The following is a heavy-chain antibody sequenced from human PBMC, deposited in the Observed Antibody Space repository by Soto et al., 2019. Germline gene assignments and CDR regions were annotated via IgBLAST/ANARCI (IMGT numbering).Heavy chain of an antibody. CDR3: PRHEAGWHCES. CDR2: IYYSGST. J-gene: IGHJ1*01. V-gene: IGHV4-39*01. CDR1: RGSISSGTNY. D-gene: IGHD6-25*01. Sequence: KASETLSLTCTVSRGSISSGTNYWAWIRQPPGKGLEWIANIYYSGSTFYNPSLKSRVTISLDTSKNQFSLKLRSVTAEDRVLYYCPRHEAGWHCESRGQGALVNAAS.